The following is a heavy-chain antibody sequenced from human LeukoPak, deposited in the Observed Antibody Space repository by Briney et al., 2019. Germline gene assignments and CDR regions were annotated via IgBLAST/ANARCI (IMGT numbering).Heavy chain of an antibody. CDR2: IYSSGRT. Sequence: RSSETLSLTCTVSGDSINSNNYYWSWIRQPAGKGLEWIGRIYSSGRTNYNPSPKSRVTISLDTSRNQFSLRLYSVTAADTAVYYCARDGGGSYLYAFDIWGQGTMVTVSS. J-gene: IGHJ3*02. CDR3: ARDGGGSYLYAFDI. V-gene: IGHV4-61*02. CDR1: GDSINSNNYY. D-gene: IGHD1-26*01.